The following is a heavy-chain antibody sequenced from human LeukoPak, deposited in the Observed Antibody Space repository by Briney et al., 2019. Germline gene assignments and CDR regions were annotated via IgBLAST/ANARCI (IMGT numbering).Heavy chain of an antibody. CDR3: VKGRISEDGLDF. J-gene: IGHJ4*02. CDR2: ISSSGNT. D-gene: IGHD6-13*01. Sequence: GGSLRLSCAASGFTFSRSAMTWVRQTPGKGLDWVSSISSSGNTYYADSVKDRFTISRDNSKNMLYLQMNSLRAEDTAVYYCVKGRISEDGLDFWGQGTLVTVSS. CDR1: GFTFSRSA. V-gene: IGHV3-23*01.